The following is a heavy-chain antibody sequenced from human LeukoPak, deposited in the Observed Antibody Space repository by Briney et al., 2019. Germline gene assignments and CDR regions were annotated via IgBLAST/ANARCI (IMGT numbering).Heavy chain of an antibody. CDR1: GYTLTELS. CDR3: ATGSSIAAADYPLGAFDI. J-gene: IGHJ3*02. D-gene: IGHD6-13*01. CDR2: FDPEDGET. V-gene: IGHV1-24*01. Sequence: ASVKVSCKVSGYTLTELSMHWVRQAPGEGLEWMGGFDPEDGETIYAQKFQGRVTMTEDTSTDTAYMELSSLRSEDTAVYYCATGSSIAAADYPLGAFDIWGQGTMVTVSS.